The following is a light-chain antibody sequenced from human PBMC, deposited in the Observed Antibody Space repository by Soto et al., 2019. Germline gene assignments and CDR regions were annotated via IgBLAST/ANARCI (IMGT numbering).Light chain of an antibody. Sequence: QSALTQPASVSGSPGQSITISCTGTSSDAGGYNYVSWYQQHPGKAPKLMIYDVSNRPSGVSNRFSGSKSGNTASLTSSGLQAEDEADYYCSAYTSSSTRVVFGGGTKVTVL. J-gene: IGLJ2*01. CDR1: SSDAGGYNY. CDR2: DVS. CDR3: SAYTSSSTRVV. V-gene: IGLV2-14*01.